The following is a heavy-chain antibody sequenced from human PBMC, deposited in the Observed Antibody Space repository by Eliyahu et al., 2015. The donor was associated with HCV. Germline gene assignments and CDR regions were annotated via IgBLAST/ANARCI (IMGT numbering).Heavy chain of an antibody. V-gene: IGHV4-59*01. J-gene: IGHJ5*02. CDR2: LHYSGST. D-gene: IGHD6-19*01. CDR3: ASGGGGIAVAGTGGWFDP. Sequence: QVQLQESGPGLVKPSETLSLTCTVSGGSIXTYYWSWIRQPPGKGLEWIGYLHYSGSTNYNPSLKSRVTISLDTSKNQFSLNLTSVTAADTAVYYCASGGGGIAVAGTGGWFDPWGQGTLVTVSS. CDR1: GGSIXTYY.